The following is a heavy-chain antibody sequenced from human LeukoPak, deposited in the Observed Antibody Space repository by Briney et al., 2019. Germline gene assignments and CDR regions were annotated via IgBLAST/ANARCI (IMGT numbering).Heavy chain of an antibody. J-gene: IGHJ4*02. V-gene: IGHV1-18*01. CDR1: GYTFPSSD. D-gene: IGHD6-13*01. CDR3: AIATGIAAACHFDY. CDR2: ISAYNGNT. Sequence: GASVKVSLMLSGYTFPSSDNSWVRPAPGQGLEWMGWISAYNGNTNYAQKLQGRVTMTTDTSTSTAYMELRSLRSDDTAVYYCAIATGIAAACHFDYWRQGTLVTVSS.